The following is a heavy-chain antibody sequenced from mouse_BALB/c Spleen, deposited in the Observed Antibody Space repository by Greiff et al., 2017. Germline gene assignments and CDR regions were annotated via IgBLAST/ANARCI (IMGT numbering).Heavy chain of an antibody. V-gene: IGHV1-31*01. CDR1: GYSFTGYY. Sequence: VQLQQSGPELVKPGASMKISCKASGYSFTGYYMHWVKQSHVKSLEWIGRINPYNGATSYNQNFKDKASLTVDKSSSTAYMELHSLTSEDSAVYYCARRDYDWYFDVWGAGTTVTVSS. J-gene: IGHJ1*01. CDR2: INPYNGAT. D-gene: IGHD2-4*01. CDR3: ARRDYDWYFDV.